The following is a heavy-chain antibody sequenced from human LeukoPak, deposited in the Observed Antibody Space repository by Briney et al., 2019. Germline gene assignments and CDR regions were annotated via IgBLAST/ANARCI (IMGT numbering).Heavy chain of an antibody. CDR3: ARDLWNFYDDSGYNRDFDS. Sequence: GASVKVSCKATSRISWVRQAPGQGLEWMGWIGTYGGDTYYAQKFQGRITVTTDTSTSTVYMELRNLRSDDTAVYYCARDLWNFYDDSGYNRDFDSWGQGTLVTVCS. J-gene: IGHJ5*01. CDR2: IGTYGGDT. CDR1: TSR. V-gene: IGHV1-18*04. D-gene: IGHD3-22*01.